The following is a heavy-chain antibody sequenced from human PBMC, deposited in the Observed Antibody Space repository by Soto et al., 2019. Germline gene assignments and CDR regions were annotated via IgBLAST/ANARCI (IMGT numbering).Heavy chain of an antibody. V-gene: IGHV1-18*01. CDR3: VVAAPPYYFDY. D-gene: IGHD2-15*01. Sequence: QVQLVQSGAEVKKPGASVKVSCKASGYTFTSYGISWVRQAPGQGLEWMGWISAYNGNTNYAQKLQGRVTMTTDTSTSTAHMELRRLRSAATAVYYCVVAAPPYYFDYWGQGTLVTVSS. CDR2: ISAYNGNT. CDR1: GYTFTSYG. J-gene: IGHJ4*02.